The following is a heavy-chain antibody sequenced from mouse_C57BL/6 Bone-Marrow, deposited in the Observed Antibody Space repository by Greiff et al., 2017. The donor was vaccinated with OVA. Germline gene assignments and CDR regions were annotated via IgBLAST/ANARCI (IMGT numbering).Heavy chain of an antibody. Sequence: VQGVESGPGLVQPSQSLSITCTVSGFSLTSYGVHWVRQSPGKGLEWLGVIWSGGSTDYNAAFISRLSISKDNSKSQVFFKMNSLQADDTAIYYYASEREKPSIGGFADWGKGTLVTVSA. V-gene: IGHV2-2*01. CDR1: GFSLTSYG. J-gene: IGHJ3*01. CDR3: ASEREKPSIGGFAD. CDR2: IWSGGST. D-gene: IGHD2-3*01.